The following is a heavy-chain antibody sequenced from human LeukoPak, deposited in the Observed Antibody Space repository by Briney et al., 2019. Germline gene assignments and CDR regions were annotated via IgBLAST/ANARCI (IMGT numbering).Heavy chain of an antibody. Sequence: GRSLRLSCAASGFTFSSYAMHWVRQAPGKGLEWVAVISYDGSNKYYADSVKGRFTISRDNSKNTLYLQMNSLRAEDTAVYYCARGGATYGSGSIGFNSFDYWGQGTLVTVSS. D-gene: IGHD3-10*01. CDR2: ISYDGSNK. CDR1: GFTFSSYA. CDR3: ARGGATYGSGSIGFNSFDY. V-gene: IGHV3-30-3*01. J-gene: IGHJ4*02.